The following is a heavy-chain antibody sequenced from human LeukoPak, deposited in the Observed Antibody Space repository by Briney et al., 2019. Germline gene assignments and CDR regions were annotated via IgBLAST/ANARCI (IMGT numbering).Heavy chain of an antibody. J-gene: IGHJ3*02. CDR3: ASLKNYYDSSGYLVTDAFDI. Sequence: ASVKVSCKASGYTFTGHYIHWVRQAPGQGLEWMGWISAYNGNTNYAQKLQGRVTMTTDTSTSTAYMELRSLKSDDTAVYYCASLKNYYDSSGYLVTDAFDIWGQGTMVTVSS. CDR1: GYTFTGHY. D-gene: IGHD3-22*01. CDR2: ISAYNGNT. V-gene: IGHV1-18*04.